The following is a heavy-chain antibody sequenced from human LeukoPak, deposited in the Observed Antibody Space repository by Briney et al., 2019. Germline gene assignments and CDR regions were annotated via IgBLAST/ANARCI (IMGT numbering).Heavy chain of an antibody. J-gene: IGHJ5*02. D-gene: IGHD3/OR15-3a*01. Sequence: GGSLRLSCAASGFTVTYNYMSWVRQAPGKGLEWVGLIRDSGEAFYADFARGRFAISRDESENTLYLQMNSLRVEDTAVYFCARDRAANQDWVEFDPWGQGTPVIVSS. V-gene: IGHV3-66*03. CDR1: GFTVTYNY. CDR2: IRDSGEA. CDR3: ARDRAANQDWVEFDP.